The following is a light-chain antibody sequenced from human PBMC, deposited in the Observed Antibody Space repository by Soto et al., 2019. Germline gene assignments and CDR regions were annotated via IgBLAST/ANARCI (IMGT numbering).Light chain of an antibody. V-gene: IGLV2-14*01. CDR1: SSDVGGYNY. CDR3: RSYTSSSTPV. Sequence: QSALTQPASVSGSPGQSITISCTGTSSDVGGYNYVSWYQQHPGKAPKLMIYEVSNRPSGVSNRFSGSKSGNTASLTISWLQAEDEADYYCRSYTSSSTPVFGGGTKLTVL. J-gene: IGLJ2*01. CDR2: EVS.